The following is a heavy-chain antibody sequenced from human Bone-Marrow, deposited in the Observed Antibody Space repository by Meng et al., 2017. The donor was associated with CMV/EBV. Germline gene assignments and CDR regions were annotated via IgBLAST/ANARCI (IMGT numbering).Heavy chain of an antibody. J-gene: IGHJ4*02. CDR2: ISWNSGSI. D-gene: IGHD3-3*01. V-gene: IGHV3-9*01. CDR1: GFTFDDYA. Sequence: GGSLRLSCAASGFTFDDYAMHWVRQAPGKGLEWVSGISWNSGSIGYADSVKGRFTISRDNAKNSLYLQMNSLRAEDTALYYCAKDYDFWSTFDYWGQGTQVTGSS. CDR3: AKDYDFWSTFDY.